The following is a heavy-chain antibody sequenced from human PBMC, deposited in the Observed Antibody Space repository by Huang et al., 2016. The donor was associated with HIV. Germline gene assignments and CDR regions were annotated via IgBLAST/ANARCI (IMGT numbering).Heavy chain of an antibody. V-gene: IGHV4-34*02. Sequence: QVHLQQWGAGLLKSAETLSLTCAVYGGSLSGYYWSWLRQTPGKGLEWIGEINHLGSPNYNPSLKSRVAISMDGSKKQFSLKLRSISDADTAVYFCARDATKNPRGWFDPWGQGTLVTFSS. CDR1: GGSLSGYY. J-gene: IGHJ5*02. D-gene: IGHD3-10*01. CDR2: INHLGSP. CDR3: ARDATKNPRGWFDP.